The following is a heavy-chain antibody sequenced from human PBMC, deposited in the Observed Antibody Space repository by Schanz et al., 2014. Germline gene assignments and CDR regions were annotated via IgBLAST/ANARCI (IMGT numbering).Heavy chain of an antibody. Sequence: EVQLLDSGGGLVQPGGSLRLSCAASGFTFSTYAMSWVRQAPGKGLEWVSAISSSGGSTYYADSVKGRFTISRDKSKNTLYLQMNSRRAEDTAVYYCAKDASHGDYDYYFDYWGQGTLVDVSS. CDR3: AKDASHGDYDYYFDY. D-gene: IGHD3-22*01. CDR1: GFTFSTYA. CDR2: ISSSGGST. V-gene: IGHV3-23*01. J-gene: IGHJ4*02.